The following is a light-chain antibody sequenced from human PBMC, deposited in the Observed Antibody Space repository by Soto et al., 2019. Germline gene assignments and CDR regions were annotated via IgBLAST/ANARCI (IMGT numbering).Light chain of an antibody. CDR3: QQYHNWYS. CDR2: GAS. Sequence: VMTQSPATLSVSPGERATRSCRAIESVSINVAWYQQKPGQAPRLLIYGASTRATGIPARFSGSGSGTEFTLTISSLQSEDSAVYHCQQYHNWYSFGQGSKLEIK. CDR1: ESVSIN. V-gene: IGKV3-15*01. J-gene: IGKJ2*03.